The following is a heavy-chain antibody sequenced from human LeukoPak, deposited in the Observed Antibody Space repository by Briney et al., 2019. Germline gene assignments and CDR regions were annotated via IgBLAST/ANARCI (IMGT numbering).Heavy chain of an antibody. CDR3: AKDSVEYCGGDCYQDY. D-gene: IGHD2-21*02. Sequence: GGSLRLSCAASGFTFSDYYMSWIRQAPGKGLEWVSYISSSGTTIYYADSVKGRFTISRDNSKNTLYLQMNSLRAEDTAVYYCAKDSVEYCGGDCYQDYWGQGTLVTVSS. CDR2: ISSSGTTI. V-gene: IGHV3-11*01. CDR1: GFTFSDYY. J-gene: IGHJ4*02.